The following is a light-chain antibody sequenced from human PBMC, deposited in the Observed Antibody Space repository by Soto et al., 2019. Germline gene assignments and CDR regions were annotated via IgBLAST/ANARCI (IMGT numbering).Light chain of an antibody. Sequence: DIVMTQSPDSLAVSLGERATINCKSSQSVLYNSNDKHYLAWYQQKPGQPPKLLIYWASTRESGVPDRFSGSGSGTDFTLTISSLQAEDVAVYYCQQYYSTPQTFGQGTKLEIK. J-gene: IGKJ2*01. CDR3: QQYYSTPQT. CDR1: QSVLYNSNDKHY. CDR2: WAS. V-gene: IGKV4-1*01.